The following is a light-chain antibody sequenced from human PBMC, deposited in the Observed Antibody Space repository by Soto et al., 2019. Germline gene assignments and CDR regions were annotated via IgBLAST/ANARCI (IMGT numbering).Light chain of an antibody. Sequence: IVLTQSPCTLSLSPGEGATLSCRASQSVSRKLAWYQHKPGQAPRLLIYDTSTRAADIPARFSGSGSGTDFTLTISSLQPEDVANHYCQKCNSAPRGTFGQGTKVDI. CDR2: DTS. J-gene: IGKJ1*01. CDR3: QKCNSAPRGT. V-gene: IGKV3-15*01. CDR1: QSVSRK.